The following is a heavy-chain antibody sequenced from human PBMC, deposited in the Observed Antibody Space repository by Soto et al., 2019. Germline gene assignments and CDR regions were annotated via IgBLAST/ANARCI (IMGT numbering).Heavy chain of an antibody. J-gene: IGHJ5*02. V-gene: IGHV5-51*01. D-gene: IGHD2-15*01. CDR1: GFSFTSYW. CDR2: IYPGDSDT. CDR3: ARRLLRVNSGFDP. Sequence: PGESLKISCKGSGFSFTSYWIGWVRQMPGKGLEWMGIIYPGDSDTRHSPSFQGQVTILADKSISTAYLQWSSLKASDTAMYYCARRLLRVNSGFDPWGQGTLVTVSS.